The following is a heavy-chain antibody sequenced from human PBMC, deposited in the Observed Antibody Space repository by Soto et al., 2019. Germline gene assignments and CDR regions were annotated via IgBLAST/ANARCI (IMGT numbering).Heavy chain of an antibody. D-gene: IGHD5-12*01. CDR1: GFTFSSYR. V-gene: IGHV3-21*01. CDR3: ARDRGYVDIVAPMYSDS. CDR2: ISSSSSYR. Sequence: EVQLVESGGGLVKPGGSLSLSCAASGFTFSSYRMTWVRQAPGKGLECVSSISSSSSYRYYADSVKGRFTISRDNAKNSRYLQLSSLGAEDTAVYYCARDRGYVDIVAPMYSDSWGKGTLVTVPS. J-gene: IGHJ4*02.